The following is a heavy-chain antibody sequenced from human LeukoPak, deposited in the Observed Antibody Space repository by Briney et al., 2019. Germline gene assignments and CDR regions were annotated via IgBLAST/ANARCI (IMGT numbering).Heavy chain of an antibody. J-gene: IGHJ3*02. D-gene: IGHD3-22*01. Sequence: ASVKVSCKASGYTFTDYYMHWVRQAPGQGLEWMGWINPNSGGTNYAQKFQGRVTMTRDTSISTAYMELSRLRSDDTAVYYCARAAPMIVPGWPAGSAFDIWGQGTMVTVSS. CDR3: ARAAPMIVPGWPAGSAFDI. V-gene: IGHV1-2*02. CDR2: INPNSGGT. CDR1: GYTFTDYY.